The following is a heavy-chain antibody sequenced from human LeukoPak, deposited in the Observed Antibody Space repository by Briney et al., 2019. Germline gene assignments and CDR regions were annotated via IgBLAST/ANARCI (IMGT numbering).Heavy chain of an antibody. CDR3: AKVPPHSSGWSPFDF. J-gene: IGHJ4*02. CDR2: ISGSGGHT. CDR1: GFTFSSYA. Sequence: GGSLRLSCAASGFTFSSYAMSWVRQAPGKGLEWVSAISGSGGHTNNADSVRGRFTISRDNSKNTLYLQMNSLRAEDTAVYYCAKVPPHSSGWSPFDFWGQGTLVTVSS. V-gene: IGHV3-23*01. D-gene: IGHD6-19*01.